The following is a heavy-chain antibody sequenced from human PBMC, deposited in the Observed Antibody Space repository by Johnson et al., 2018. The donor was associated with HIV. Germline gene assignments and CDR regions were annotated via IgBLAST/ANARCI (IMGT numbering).Heavy chain of an antibody. Sequence: VQLVESGGGLVQPGGSLRLSCAASGFTFDDYGMSWVRPAPGKGLEWVSGINWNGGSTGYADSVKGRFTISRDNSKKTLYLQINSLRAEDTAVFYCARLRGAFDIWGQGTMVTVSS. D-gene: IGHD3-10*01. J-gene: IGHJ3*02. CDR1: GFTFDDYG. CDR3: ARLRGAFDI. CDR2: INWNGGST. V-gene: IGHV3-20*04.